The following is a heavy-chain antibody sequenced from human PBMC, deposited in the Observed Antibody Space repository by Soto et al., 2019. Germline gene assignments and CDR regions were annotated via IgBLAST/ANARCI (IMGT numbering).Heavy chain of an antibody. CDR2: FHFSGST. Sequence: QVQLQESGPGLVKPSETLSLTCTVSGGSINGYYWTWLRQSPTNGLEWIGYFHFSGSTKYNPSLESRLTISADTSKNQFSLTLSSVTPADTAVYYCARGGRGSGLYFLYYFDLWGQGTLITVSS. CDR1: GGSINGYY. J-gene: IGHJ4*02. CDR3: ARGGRGSGLYFLYYFDL. V-gene: IGHV4-59*01. D-gene: IGHD6-19*01.